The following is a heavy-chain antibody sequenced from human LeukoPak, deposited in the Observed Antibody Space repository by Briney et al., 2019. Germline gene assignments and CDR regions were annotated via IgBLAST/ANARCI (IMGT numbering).Heavy chain of an antibody. Sequence: PGRSLRLSCAASGFTFSTNAMHWVRQAPGKGLEWVAVISYDGSNKYYADSVKGRFTISRDNSKNTLYLQMNSLRAEDTAVYYCAKIATSTLSGWYDPHFDYWGQGTLVTVSS. CDR3: AKIATSTLSGWYDPHFDY. V-gene: IGHV3-30*18. J-gene: IGHJ4*02. D-gene: IGHD6-19*01. CDR1: GFTFSTNA. CDR2: ISYDGSNK.